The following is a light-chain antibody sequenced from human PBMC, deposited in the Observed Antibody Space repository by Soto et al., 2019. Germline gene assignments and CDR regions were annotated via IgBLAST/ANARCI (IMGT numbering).Light chain of an antibody. J-gene: IGKJ1*01. Sequence: EVVMTQSPATLSVSPGESATLSCRARQSVGSNLAWYQQKPGQPPRLLLYGTSTRATGIPARISGSGSGTEFTLTISSLQSEDFAVYYCQQHNDWPRTFGQGTKVEI. CDR1: QSVGSN. CDR2: GTS. CDR3: QQHNDWPRT. V-gene: IGKV3-15*01.